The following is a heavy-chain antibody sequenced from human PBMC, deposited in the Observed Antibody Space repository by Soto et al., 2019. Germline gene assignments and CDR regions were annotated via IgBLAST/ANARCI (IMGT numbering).Heavy chain of an antibody. Sequence: GGSLRLSCAASGFTFSSYAMSWVRQPPGKGLEWVSAISGSGATTYYADSVKGRFTISRDNSKNTLYLQMSSLRVDDTAVYYCAKDMRFDPWGQGTLVTVS. CDR2: ISGSGATT. D-gene: IGHD2-2*01. CDR1: GFTFSSYA. V-gene: IGHV3-23*01. J-gene: IGHJ5*02. CDR3: AKDMRFDP.